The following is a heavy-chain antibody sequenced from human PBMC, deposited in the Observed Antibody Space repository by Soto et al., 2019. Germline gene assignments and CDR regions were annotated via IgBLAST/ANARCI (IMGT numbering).Heavy chain of an antibody. V-gene: IGHV3-23*01. CDR2: IGVGNDDT. CDR1: GFTFSTYA. J-gene: IGHJ3*02. CDR3: AKDRMDYNSVWDPFDI. D-gene: IGHD1-20*01. Sequence: LGGSLRLSCAASGFTFSTYAMSWVRQAPGKGLEWVSGIGVGNDDTAYADSVKGRFIISRDNSKSTLYLQMNGLRAEDTAEYYCAKDRMDYNSVWDPFDIWGQGTVVTV.